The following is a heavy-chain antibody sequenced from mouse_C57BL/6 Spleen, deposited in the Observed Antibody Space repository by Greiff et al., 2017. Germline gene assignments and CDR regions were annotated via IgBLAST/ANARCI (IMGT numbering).Heavy chain of an antibody. CDR1: GYTFTDYE. Sequence: QVQLKESGAELVRPGASVTLSCKASGYTFTDYEMHWVKQTPVHGLEWIGAIDPETGGTAYNQKFKGKAILTADKSSSTAYMELRSLTSEDSAVYYGTRGEYDPAWFAYWGQGTLVTVSA. CDR2: IDPETGGT. J-gene: IGHJ3*01. D-gene: IGHD2-14*01. CDR3: TRGEYDPAWFAY. V-gene: IGHV1-15*01.